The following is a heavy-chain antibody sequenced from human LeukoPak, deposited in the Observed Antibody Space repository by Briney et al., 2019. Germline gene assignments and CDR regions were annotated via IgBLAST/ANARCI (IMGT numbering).Heavy chain of an antibody. CDR2: ISAYNGNT. CDR1: GYTFTRYG. V-gene: IGHV1-18*01. Sequence: ASVKVSCKASGYTFTRYGISWVRQAPGQGLEWMGWISAYNGNTNYAQKLQGRVTMTTDTSTSTAYMELRSLRSDDTAVYYCARGGRVNRIAAAGTFDYWDQGTLVTVSS. J-gene: IGHJ4*02. D-gene: IGHD6-13*01. CDR3: ARGGRVNRIAAAGTFDY.